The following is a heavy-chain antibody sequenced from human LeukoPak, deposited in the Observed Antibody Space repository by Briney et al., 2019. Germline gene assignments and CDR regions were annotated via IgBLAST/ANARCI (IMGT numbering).Heavy chain of an antibody. J-gene: IGHJ4*02. CDR2: ISSSGSTI. Sequence: GGSLRLSCAASGFTFSSYEMNWVRQAPGKGLEWVSYISSSGSTIYYADSVKGRFTISRDNAKNSLYLQMNSLRAEDTAVYYCARDRNYYGSGTYGFDNWGQGALVTVSS. V-gene: IGHV3-48*03. CDR3: ARDRNYYGSGTYGFDN. CDR1: GFTFSSYE. D-gene: IGHD3-10*01.